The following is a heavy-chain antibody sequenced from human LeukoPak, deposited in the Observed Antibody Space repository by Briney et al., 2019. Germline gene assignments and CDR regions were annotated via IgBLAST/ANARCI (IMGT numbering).Heavy chain of an antibody. D-gene: IGHD3-10*01. CDR2: ISSSGSTI. V-gene: IGHV3-11*04. Sequence: GGSLRLSCAASGFTFSDYYMSWIRQAPGKGLEWVSYISSSGSTIYYADSVKGRFTISRDNAKNSLYLQMNSLRAEDTAAYYCARAHLPMVRGSFPVIYWGQGTLVTVSS. J-gene: IGHJ4*02. CDR3: ARAHLPMVRGSFPVIY. CDR1: GFTFSDYY.